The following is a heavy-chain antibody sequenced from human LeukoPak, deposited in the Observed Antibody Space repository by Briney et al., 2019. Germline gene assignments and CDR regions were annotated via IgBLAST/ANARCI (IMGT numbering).Heavy chain of an antibody. V-gene: IGHV1-2*06. J-gene: IGHJ5*02. CDR3: AREYCTNGVCWFDP. CDR1: GYTFTGYY. CDR2: INPNSGGT. Sequence: ASVKVSCKASGYTFTGYYMHWVRQAPGQGLEWMGRINPNSGGTNYAQKFQGRVTMTRDTSISTAYMELSRLRSDDTAVYYCAREYCTNGVCWFDPWGQGTLVTVSS. D-gene: IGHD2-8*01.